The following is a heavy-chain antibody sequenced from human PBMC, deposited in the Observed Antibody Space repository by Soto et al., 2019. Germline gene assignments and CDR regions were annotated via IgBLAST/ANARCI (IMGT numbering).Heavy chain of an antibody. CDR1: GGSFSGYY. CDR3: ARGAIFGVVISPYYCYMDV. CDR2: INHSGST. V-gene: IGHV4-34*01. D-gene: IGHD3-3*01. Sequence: QVQLQQWGAGLLKPSETLSLTCAVYGGSFSGYYWSWIRQPPGKGLEWIGEINHSGSTNYNPSLKSRVTISEDTSKNQFSLKLSSVTAAYTAVYYCARGAIFGVVISPYYCYMDVWGKGTTVTVYS. J-gene: IGHJ6*03.